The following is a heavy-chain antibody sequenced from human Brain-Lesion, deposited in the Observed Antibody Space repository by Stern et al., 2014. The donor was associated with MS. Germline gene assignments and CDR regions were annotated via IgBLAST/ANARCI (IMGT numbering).Heavy chain of an antibody. Sequence: QVQLVESGPGLVKPSQTLSLSCTVSGGSISSGGYYWSWIRQPAGKGLEWIGRILTRASPSYTPPLRGRVTIAIDPSKNQFSLRLNSMTAADTAVYYCARGRVVPGFQYYATDVWGQGTTVIVSS. CDR2: ILTRASP. CDR1: GGSISSGGYY. J-gene: IGHJ6*02. CDR3: ARGRVVPGFQYYATDV. D-gene: IGHD2-2*01. V-gene: IGHV4-61*02.